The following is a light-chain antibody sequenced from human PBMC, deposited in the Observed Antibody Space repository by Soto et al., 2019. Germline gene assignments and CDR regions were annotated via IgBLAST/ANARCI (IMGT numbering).Light chain of an antibody. CDR3: QVWDTSTDHPGV. V-gene: IGLV3-21*02. CDR1: NIGSKS. Sequence: VLTQPPSVSVAPGQTARITCGGINIGSKSVHWYQQKPGQAPVLVVYDDSDRPSGIPERFSGSSSGNTATLTISRVEAGDEADYYCQVWDTSTDHPGVFGGGTKVTVL. J-gene: IGLJ3*02. CDR2: DDS.